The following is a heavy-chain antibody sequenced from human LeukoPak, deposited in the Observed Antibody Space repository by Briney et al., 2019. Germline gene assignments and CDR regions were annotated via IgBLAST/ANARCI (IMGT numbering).Heavy chain of an antibody. CDR3: ARGRSSWYIFGGGSADYYYYYMDV. CDR2: ISAYNGNT. Sequence: ASVKVSCKASGYTFTSYGIIWVRQAPGQGLEWMGWISAYNGNTNYAQKLQGRVTMTTDTSTSTAYMELSSLRSEDTAVYYCARGRSSWYIFGGGSADYYYYYMDVWGKGTTVTISS. V-gene: IGHV1-18*01. D-gene: IGHD6-13*01. J-gene: IGHJ6*03. CDR1: GYTFTSYG.